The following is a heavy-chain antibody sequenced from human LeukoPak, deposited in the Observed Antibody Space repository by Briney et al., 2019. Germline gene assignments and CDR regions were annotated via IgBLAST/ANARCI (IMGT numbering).Heavy chain of an antibody. J-gene: IGHJ4*02. V-gene: IGHV4-30-2*01. CDR3: ARGVRWGNAIAAAGTLDDGNDY. CDR1: GGSFSSGGYS. CDR2: IYHSGST. D-gene: IGHD6-13*01. Sequence: SQTLSLTCAVSGGSFSSGGYSWSWIRQPPGKGLEWIGYIYHSGSTYYNPSLKSRVTISVDRSKNQFSLKLSSVTAADTAVYYCARGVRWGNAIAAAGTLDDGNDYWGQGTLVTVSS.